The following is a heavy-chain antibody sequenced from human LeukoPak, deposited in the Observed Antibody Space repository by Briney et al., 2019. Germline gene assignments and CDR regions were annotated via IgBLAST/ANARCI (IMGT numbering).Heavy chain of an antibody. CDR3: ARSSSGLDYGDYYFDY. D-gene: IGHD4-17*01. Sequence: SETLSLTCTVSGGSITTYYWSWIRLPPGKALEWIGYVFYSGRTNYNPSLKSRVTMSIDTSKNQFSLNLRTVTAADTAVYYCARSSSGLDYGDYYFDYWGRGTLVTVFS. CDR1: GGSITTYY. V-gene: IGHV4-59*01. CDR2: VFYSGRT. J-gene: IGHJ4*02.